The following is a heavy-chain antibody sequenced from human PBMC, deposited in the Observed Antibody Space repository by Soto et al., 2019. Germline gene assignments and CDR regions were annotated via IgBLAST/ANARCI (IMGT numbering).Heavy chain of an antibody. CDR3: ARVFLMITVGGVIVISHFDY. Sequence: ASVKVSCKASGYTFTSYGISWVRQAPGQGLEWMGWISAYNGNTNYAQKLQGRVTMTTDTSTSTAYMELRSLRTDDTAVYYCARVFLMITVGGVIVISHFDYWGQGTLVTVSS. J-gene: IGHJ4*02. D-gene: IGHD3-16*02. CDR2: ISAYNGNT. CDR1: GYTFTSYG. V-gene: IGHV1-18*01.